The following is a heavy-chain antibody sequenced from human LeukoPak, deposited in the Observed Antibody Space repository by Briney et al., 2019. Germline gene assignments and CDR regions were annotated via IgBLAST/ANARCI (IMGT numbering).Heavy chain of an antibody. J-gene: IGHJ4*02. CDR1: GDSVSSNSAA. D-gene: IGHD1-1*01. CDR3: ARARGRYFYFDY. Sequence: SQTLSLTCAISGDSVSSNSAAWNWIKQSPSRRLEWLGRTYYRSKWYNDYAVTVKSLITSNPHASKNQFSLQLNSVTPEDTAVYYCARARGRYFYFDYWGQGTLVTVSS. V-gene: IGHV6-1*01. CDR2: TYYRSKWYN.